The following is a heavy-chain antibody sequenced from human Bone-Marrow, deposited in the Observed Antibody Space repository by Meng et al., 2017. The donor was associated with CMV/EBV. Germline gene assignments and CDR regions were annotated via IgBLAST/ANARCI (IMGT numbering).Heavy chain of an antibody. D-gene: IGHD1-7*01. CDR2: IKQDGSEI. J-gene: IGHJ4*02. CDR3: ARDIRWNYGPDY. Sequence: GGSLRLSCAASGFTFSSYWMSWVRQAPGKGLEWVANIKQDGSEIHYVDSVEGRFTISRDNAQNSLYLQMNSLRAEDTAVYYCARDIRWNYGPDYWGQGTLVTVSS. CDR1: GFTFSSYW. V-gene: IGHV3-7*01.